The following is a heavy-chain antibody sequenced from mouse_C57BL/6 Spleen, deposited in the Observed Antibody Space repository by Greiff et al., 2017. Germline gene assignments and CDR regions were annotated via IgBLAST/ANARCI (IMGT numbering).Heavy chain of an antibody. Sequence: QVQLQQPGAELVRPGTSVKLSCKASGYTFTSYWMHWVKQRPGQGLEWIGVIDPSDSYTNYNQKFKGKATLTVDKSSSTAYMQLSSLTSEDSAVYYCARVGAAQAIFDYWGQGTTLTVSS. CDR3: ARVGAAQAIFDY. CDR2: IDPSDSYT. D-gene: IGHD3-2*02. V-gene: IGHV1-59*01. CDR1: GYTFTSYW. J-gene: IGHJ2*01.